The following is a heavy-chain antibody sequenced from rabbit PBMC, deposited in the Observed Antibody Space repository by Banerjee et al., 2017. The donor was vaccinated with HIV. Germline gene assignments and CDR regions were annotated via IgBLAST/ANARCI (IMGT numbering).Heavy chain of an antibody. CDR3: ARSYDDYGDYYNL. Sequence: QSLEESGGDLVKPGGSLTLTCTASGFSFSGSYWICWVRQAPVKGLEWIACINVGNGNSTYYASWAKGRFTISKASSTTVTLQMTSLTAADTATYFCARSYDDYGDYYNLWGPGTLVTVS. CDR2: INVGNGNST. CDR1: GFSFSGSYW. V-gene: IGHV1S40*01. D-gene: IGHD2-1*01. J-gene: IGHJ4*01.